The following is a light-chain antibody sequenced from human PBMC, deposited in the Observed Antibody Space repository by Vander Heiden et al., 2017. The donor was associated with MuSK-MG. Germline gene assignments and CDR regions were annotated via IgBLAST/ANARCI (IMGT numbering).Light chain of an antibody. V-gene: IGKV1D-8*01. CDR3: QQYYSFPRT. J-gene: IGKJ1*01. Sequence: MNQSPSLLSASTGDRVTLSCRMSQGISSYLAGYQQKAGKAPELLIYAASTLQSGVPSRFSGSGSGTDFTLTISCLQSEDFATYYCQQYYSFPRTFGQGTKVEIK. CDR2: AAS. CDR1: QGISSY.